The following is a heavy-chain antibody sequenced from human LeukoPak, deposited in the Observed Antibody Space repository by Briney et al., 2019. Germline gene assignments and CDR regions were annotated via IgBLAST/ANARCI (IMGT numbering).Heavy chain of an antibody. CDR1: GFTFSSYG. CDR3: AREADYYDSSGYYYIHYFDY. D-gene: IGHD3-22*01. V-gene: IGHV3-30*19. Sequence: GGSLRLSCAASGFTFSSYGMHWVRQAPGKGLEWVAVIWYDGSNKYYADSVKGRSTISRDNSKNTLYLQMNSLRAEDTAVYYCAREADYYDSSGYYYIHYFDYWGQGTLVTVSS. J-gene: IGHJ4*02. CDR2: IWYDGSNK.